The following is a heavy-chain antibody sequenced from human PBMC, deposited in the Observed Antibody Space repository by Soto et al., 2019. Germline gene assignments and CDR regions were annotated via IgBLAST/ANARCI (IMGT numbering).Heavy chain of an antibody. J-gene: IGHJ5*02. D-gene: IGHD3-10*01. CDR1: GGSISSYY. CDR2: IYYSGST. V-gene: IGHV4-59*01. CDR3: ARELFGRSVWFDP. Sequence: QVQLQESGPGLVKPSETLSLTCTVSGGSISSYYWSWIRQPPGKGLEWIGYIYYSGSTNYNPSLKGRVNISVDTSKNQFSLKLSSVTAADTAVYYCARELFGRSVWFDPWGQGTLVTVSS.